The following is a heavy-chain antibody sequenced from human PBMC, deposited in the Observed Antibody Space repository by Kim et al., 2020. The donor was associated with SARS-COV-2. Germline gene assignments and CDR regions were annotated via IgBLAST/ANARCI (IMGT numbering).Heavy chain of an antibody. CDR3: ARGGLVYYGSGSYYDY. J-gene: IGHJ4*02. CDR1: GFTFSSYE. Sequence: GGSLRLSCAASGFTFSSYEMNWVRQAPGKGLEWVSYISSSGSTIYYADSVKGRFTISRDNAKNSLYLQMNSLRAEDTAVYYCARGGLVYYGSGSYYDYWGQGTLVTVSS. D-gene: IGHD3-10*01. V-gene: IGHV3-48*03. CDR2: ISSSGSTI.